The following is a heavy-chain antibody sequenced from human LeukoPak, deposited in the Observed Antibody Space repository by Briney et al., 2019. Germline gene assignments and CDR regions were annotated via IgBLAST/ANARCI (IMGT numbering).Heavy chain of an antibody. J-gene: IGHJ6*02. V-gene: IGHV3-21*01. Sequence: GGSLRLSCAASGFTFSSYSMNWVRQAPGKGLEWVSSISSSSSYIYYADSVKGRFTISRDNAKNSLYLQTNSLRAEDTAVYYCARLPRGGGYYDSSGYLYYYYYGMDVWGQGTTVTVSS. CDR2: ISSSSSYI. CDR1: GFTFSSYS. D-gene: IGHD3-22*01. CDR3: ARLPRGGGYYDSSGYLYYYYYGMDV.